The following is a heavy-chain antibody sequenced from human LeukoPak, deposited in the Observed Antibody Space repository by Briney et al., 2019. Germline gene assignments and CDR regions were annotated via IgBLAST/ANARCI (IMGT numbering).Heavy chain of an antibody. CDR1: GFTFSSYA. J-gene: IGHJ6*02. D-gene: IGHD4-17*01. Sequence: AGGSLRLSCAASGFTFSSYAMSWVRQAPGKGLEWVSAISGSGGSTYYADSVKGRFTISRDNSKNTLYLQMNSLRAEDTAVYYCAKDLRVDYGDYVPGMDVWGQGTTVTVSS. V-gene: IGHV3-23*01. CDR2: ISGSGGST. CDR3: AKDLRVDYGDYVPGMDV.